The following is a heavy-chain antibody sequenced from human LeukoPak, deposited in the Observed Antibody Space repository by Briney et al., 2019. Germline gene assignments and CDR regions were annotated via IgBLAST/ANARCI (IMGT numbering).Heavy chain of an antibody. Sequence: GESLKISCKGSGYSFTSYWIGWVRQMPGKGLEWMGNIYPGDSDTRYSPSFQGQVTISADNSISTAYLQWSSLKASDTAMYYCARSPRGVAAARSWFDPWGQGTLVTVSS. CDR3: ARSPRGVAAARSWFDP. V-gene: IGHV5-51*01. CDR2: IYPGDSDT. D-gene: IGHD2-2*01. J-gene: IGHJ5*02. CDR1: GYSFTSYW.